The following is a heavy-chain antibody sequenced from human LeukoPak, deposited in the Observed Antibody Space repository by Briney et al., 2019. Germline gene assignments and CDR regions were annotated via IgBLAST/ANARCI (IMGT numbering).Heavy chain of an antibody. CDR2: ITAYHGDT. Sequence: ASVKVSCKASRYTLTIYGISWVRPAPGQGLEWMGWITAYHGDTSYAQKLQGRVTMTTDTSTSTAYMELTSLRSADTAVYYCARVDIYYGSGSYGSFEPWGQGTLVTVSS. CDR1: RYTLTIYG. V-gene: IGHV1-18*01. CDR3: ARVDIYYGSGSYGSFEP. J-gene: IGHJ5*02. D-gene: IGHD3-10*01.